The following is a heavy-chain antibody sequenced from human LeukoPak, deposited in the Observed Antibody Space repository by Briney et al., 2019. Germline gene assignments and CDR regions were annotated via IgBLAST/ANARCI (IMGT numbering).Heavy chain of an antibody. J-gene: IGHJ4*02. D-gene: IGHD6-19*01. CDR1: GFTVSNNY. V-gene: IGHV3-66*01. CDR2: IYSGGST. CDR3: ARDPAVAGGGF. Sequence: GGSLRLSCAASGFTVSNNYMSWVRQAPGKGLEWVSVIYSGGSTYYADSVKGRFTISRDNSENTLYLQMNSLRAEDTAVYYCARDPAVAGGGFWGQETLVTVSS.